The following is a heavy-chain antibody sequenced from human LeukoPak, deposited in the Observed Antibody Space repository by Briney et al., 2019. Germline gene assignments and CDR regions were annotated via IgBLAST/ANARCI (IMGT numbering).Heavy chain of an antibody. Sequence: GRSLRLSCTASGFTFGDYAMSWVRQAPGKGLEWVGFIRSKAYGGTTEYAASVKGKFTISRDDSKSIAYLQMTSLKPQHTAVYYCTSSFSYYYGRLDFQHWGQGPLVTVSS. V-gene: IGHV3-49*04. CDR3: TSSFSYYYGRLDFQH. CDR1: GFTFGDYA. CDR2: IRSKAYGGTT. J-gene: IGHJ1*01. D-gene: IGHD3-10*01.